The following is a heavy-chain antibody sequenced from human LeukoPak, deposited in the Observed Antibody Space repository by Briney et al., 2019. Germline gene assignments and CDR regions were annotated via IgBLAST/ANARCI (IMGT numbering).Heavy chain of an antibody. CDR1: GFTFSTYI. CDR3: ARRDDYSAYDC. D-gene: IGHD5-24*01. Sequence: GGSLRLSCSASGFTFSTYIMHWVRQAPGKGLETVSAITGNGGSTFYADSVKGRFTISRDNSKNTLYLQVSSLRAEDTAMYYCARRDDYSAYDCWGQGTLVTVSS. CDR2: ITGNGGST. J-gene: IGHJ4*02. V-gene: IGHV3-64D*06.